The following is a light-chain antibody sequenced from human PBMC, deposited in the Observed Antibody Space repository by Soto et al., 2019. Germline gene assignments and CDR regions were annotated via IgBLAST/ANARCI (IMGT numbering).Light chain of an antibody. J-gene: IGLJ2*01. Sequence: QSALTQPPSASGSPGQSVTISCTGTSSDVGAYNYVSWYQQRPGKAPKLMIYEVTKRPSGVPDRFSGSKSGNTASLTVSGLQAEDEADYYCSSYAKTISVVFGGGTQRTVL. V-gene: IGLV2-8*01. CDR3: SSYAKTISVV. CDR1: SSDVGAYNY. CDR2: EVT.